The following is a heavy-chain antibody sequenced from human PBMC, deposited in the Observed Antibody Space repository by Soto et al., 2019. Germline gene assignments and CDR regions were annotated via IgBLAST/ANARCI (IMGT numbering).Heavy chain of an antibody. V-gene: IGHV1-8*01. D-gene: IGHD6-13*01. CDR2: MNPNSGNT. Sequence: GASVKVSCKVSGYTLTELSMHWVRQATGQGLEWMGWMNPNSGNTGCAQKFQGRVTMTRNTSISTAYMELSSLRSEDTAVYYCARVRQLKSNWFDPWGQGTLVTVSS. J-gene: IGHJ5*02. CDR1: GYTLTELS. CDR3: ARVRQLKSNWFDP.